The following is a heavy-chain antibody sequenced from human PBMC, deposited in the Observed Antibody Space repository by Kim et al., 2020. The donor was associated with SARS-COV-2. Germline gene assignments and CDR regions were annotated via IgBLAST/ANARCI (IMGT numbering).Heavy chain of an antibody. V-gene: IGHV3-73*01. J-gene: IGHJ3*02. CDR2: VRSKTNNYAT. CDR1: GFTFSGSA. CDR3: TRPRITMIVDDAFDI. Sequence: GGSLRLSCAASGFTFSGSAMHWVRQASGTGLEWVGRVRSKTNNYATAYAASVKGRFTISRDDSKNTAYLQMNSLKTEDTAVYYCTRPRITMIVDDAFDIWGQGTMVTVSS. D-gene: IGHD3-22*01.